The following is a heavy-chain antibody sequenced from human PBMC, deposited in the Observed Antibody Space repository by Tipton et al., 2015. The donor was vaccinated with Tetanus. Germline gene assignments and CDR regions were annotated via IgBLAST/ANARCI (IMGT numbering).Heavy chain of an antibody. Sequence: LRLSCTVSGGSMNSYYWHWIRQPPGKGLEWIGEINHRGGISYNPSLKSRVTISVDTSKNQFSLKLSSVTAADTAVYYCARGTGDYWGQGTLVTVSS. CDR1: GGSMNSYY. CDR2: INHRGGI. CDR3: ARGTGDY. J-gene: IGHJ4*02. D-gene: IGHD1-14*01. V-gene: IGHV4-59*01.